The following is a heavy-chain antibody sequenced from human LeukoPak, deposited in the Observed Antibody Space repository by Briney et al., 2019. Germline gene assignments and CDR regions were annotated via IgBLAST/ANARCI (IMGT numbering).Heavy chain of an antibody. CDR3: ARDQDSSGYYPYYYYYYYMDV. D-gene: IGHD3-22*01. V-gene: IGHV3-15*05. CDR1: GFTFSNAW. J-gene: IGHJ6*03. Sequence: GGSLRLSCAASGFTFSNAWMSWVRQAPGKGLEWVGRIKSKTDGGTTDYAAPVKGRFTISRDDSKNTLYLQMNSLRAEDTAVYYCARDQDSSGYYPYYYYYYYMDVWGKGTTVTVSS. CDR2: IKSKTDGGTT.